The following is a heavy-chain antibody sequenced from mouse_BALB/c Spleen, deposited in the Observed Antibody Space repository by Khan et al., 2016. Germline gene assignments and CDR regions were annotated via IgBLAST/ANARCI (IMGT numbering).Heavy chain of an antibody. CDR3: NAGYGSYDALDY. J-gene: IGHJ4*01. Sequence: EVQLQESGAELVRSGALVKLSCTSSGFNIKDYYIHWVRQRPEQGLEWIGWIDPENGDTEYAPKFQGKATMTAHTSSNTAYLHLSSLTSEDPAVYFYNAGYGSYDALDYWGQGTSVTVSS. CDR2: IDPENGDT. V-gene: IGHV14-4*02. CDR1: GFNIKDYY. D-gene: IGHD1-1*02.